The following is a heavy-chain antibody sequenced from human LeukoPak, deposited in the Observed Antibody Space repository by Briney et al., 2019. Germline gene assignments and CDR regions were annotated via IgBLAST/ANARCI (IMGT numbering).Heavy chain of an antibody. CDR3: ARGWRYCSGGSCYSFRWFDP. V-gene: IGHV4-39*01. CDR1: GGSISSSSYY. J-gene: IGHJ5*02. D-gene: IGHD2-15*01. CDR2: IYYSGST. Sequence: SETLSLTCTVSGGSISSSSYYWGWIRQPPGKGLEWIGSIYYSGSTYYNPSLKSRVTISVDTSKNQFSLKLSSVTAADTAVYYCARGWRYCSGGSCYSFRWFDPLGQGTLVTVSS.